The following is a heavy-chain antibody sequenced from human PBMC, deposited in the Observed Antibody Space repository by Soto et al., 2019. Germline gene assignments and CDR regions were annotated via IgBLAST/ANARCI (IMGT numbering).Heavy chain of an antibody. CDR3: ARVNVWGGYSYGYWSAIDY. CDR2: ISYDGSNK. D-gene: IGHD5-18*01. CDR1: GFTFSSYA. J-gene: IGHJ4*02. V-gene: IGHV3-30-3*01. Sequence: QVQLVESGGGVVQPGRSLRLSCAASGFTFSSYAMHWVRQAPGKGLEWVAVISYDGSNKYYADSVKGRFTISRDNSKNTLYLQMNSLRAEDTAVYYCARVNVWGGYSYGYWSAIDYWGQGTLVTVSS.